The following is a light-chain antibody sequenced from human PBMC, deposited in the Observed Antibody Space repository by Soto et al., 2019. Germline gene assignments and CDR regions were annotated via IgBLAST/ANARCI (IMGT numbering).Light chain of an antibody. CDR1: SSDVGGYNY. CDR2: DVS. J-gene: IGLJ2*01. V-gene: IGLV2-14*01. Sequence: QSALTQPASVSGSPGQSITISCTGTSSDVGGYNYVSWYQQHPGKVPKLMIYDVSNRPSGVSNRFSGYKSGNTASLTISGLQAEDDADYYCSSYTSSSTVVFGGGTKLTVL. CDR3: SSYTSSSTVV.